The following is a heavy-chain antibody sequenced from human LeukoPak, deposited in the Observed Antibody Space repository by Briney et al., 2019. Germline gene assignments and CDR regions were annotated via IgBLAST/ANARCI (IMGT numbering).Heavy chain of an antibody. D-gene: IGHD3-9*01. CDR1: RFTFSSYW. CDR2: INGDGTSS. V-gene: IGHV3-74*01. CDR3: ARDVDYYDIVTGYYQHFGMDV. Sequence: PGGSLRLSCAASRFTFSSYWMHWVRQAPGKGLVWVSRINGDGTSSSYADPVKGRFTISRDNSKNTLFLQMNSLRAEDTAVYYCARDVDYYDIVTGYYQHFGMDVWGQGTTVTVSS. J-gene: IGHJ6*02.